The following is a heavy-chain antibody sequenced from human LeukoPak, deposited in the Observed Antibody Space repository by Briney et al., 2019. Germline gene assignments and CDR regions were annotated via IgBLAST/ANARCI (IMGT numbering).Heavy chain of an antibody. CDR2: IYPGDSDT. CDR1: GYSFTSYW. J-gene: IGHJ4*02. Sequence: GESLKISWKGSGYSFTSYWIGLVRQMPGKGLGWMGIIYPGDSDTRYSPSFQGQVTISADKSISTAYLQWSSLKASDTAMYYCVRAYDFWSGYCGYWGQGTLVTVSS. V-gene: IGHV5-51*01. CDR3: VRAYDFWSGYCGY. D-gene: IGHD3-3*01.